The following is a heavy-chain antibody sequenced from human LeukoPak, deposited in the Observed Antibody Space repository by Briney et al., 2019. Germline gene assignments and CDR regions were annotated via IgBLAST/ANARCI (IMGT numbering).Heavy chain of an antibody. CDR1: GGSISSYY. J-gene: IGHJ4*02. CDR2: IYYSGST. D-gene: IGHD3-22*01. Sequence: SETLSLTCTVSGGSISSYYWSWIRQPPGKGLEWIGYIYYSGSTNYSPSLKSRVTISVDTSKNQCSLKLSSVTAADTAVYYCARGPSRGQTDSSGYYYYWGQGTLVTVSS. V-gene: IGHV4-59*01. CDR3: ARGPSRGQTDSSGYYYY.